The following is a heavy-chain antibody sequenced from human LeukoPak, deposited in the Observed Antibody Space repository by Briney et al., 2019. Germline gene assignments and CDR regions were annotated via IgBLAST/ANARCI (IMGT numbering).Heavy chain of an antibody. Sequence: GGSQRLSCAPSGFTFSIYAMSWVRQAPGKGLEWVLAISGSGGSTYYTDSVKGRFTISRDNSKNTLYLQMNSLRAEDTAVYYCAKSLSPKYYFDYWGQGTLVTVSS. CDR1: GFTFSIYA. J-gene: IGHJ4*02. CDR2: ISGSGGST. CDR3: AKSLSPKYYFDY. V-gene: IGHV3-23*01.